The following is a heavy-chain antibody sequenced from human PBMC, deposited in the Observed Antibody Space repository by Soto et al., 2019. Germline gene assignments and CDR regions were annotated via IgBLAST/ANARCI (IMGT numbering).Heavy chain of an antibody. CDR2: IYYSGST. D-gene: IGHD3-3*01. V-gene: IGHV4-39*07. CDR3: VRSVILSGGSYKGLIRLHYFDT. J-gene: IGHJ4*02. CDR1: GGSISSSSYY. Sequence: SETLSLTCTVSGGSISSSSYYWAWIRQPPGKGLEWIGSIYYSGSTYYNPSLKNRVTLSLDESKNEFSLNMDSVTAADTAIYYCVRSVILSGGSYKGLIRLHYFDTWGPGTLVTVSS.